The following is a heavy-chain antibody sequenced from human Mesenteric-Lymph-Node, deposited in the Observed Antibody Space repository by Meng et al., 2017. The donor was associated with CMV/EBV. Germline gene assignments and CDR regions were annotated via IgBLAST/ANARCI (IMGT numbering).Heavy chain of an antibody. V-gene: IGHV1-69*05. CDR1: GYSFTNYY. D-gene: IGHD3-3*01. Sequence: SVKVSCKASGYSFTNYYLHWVRQAPGQGLEWMGGIIPIFGTANYAQKFQGRVTITTDESTSTAYMELSSLRSEDTAVYYCARVKYHDFWSGYWTLDYYYGMDVWGQGTTVTVSS. CDR3: ARVKYHDFWSGYWTLDYYYGMDV. J-gene: IGHJ6*02. CDR2: IIPIFGTA.